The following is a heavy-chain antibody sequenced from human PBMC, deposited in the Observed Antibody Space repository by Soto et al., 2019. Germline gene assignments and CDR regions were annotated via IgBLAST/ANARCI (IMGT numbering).Heavy chain of an antibody. CDR3: VKKPFCGGDCYSDYYYGMDV. CDR1: GCTFSSYA. D-gene: IGHD2-21*02. Sequence: WGSLRLSWSASGCTFSSYAMHCVRQAPGKGLEYVSAISSNGGSTYYADSVKGRFTISRDNSKNTLYLQMSSLRAEDTAVYYCVKKPFCGGDCYSDYYYGMDVWGQGTTVTVSS. CDR2: ISSNGGST. V-gene: IGHV3-64D*08. J-gene: IGHJ6*02.